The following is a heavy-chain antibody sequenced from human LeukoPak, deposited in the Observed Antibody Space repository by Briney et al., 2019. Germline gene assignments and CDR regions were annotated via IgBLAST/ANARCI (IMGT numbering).Heavy chain of an antibody. J-gene: IGHJ4*02. CDR2: INHSGST. CDR1: GGSFSGYY. Sequence: SETLSLTCAVYGGSFSGYYWSWIRQPPGKGLEWIGEINHSGSTNYNPSLKSRVTISVDTSKNQFSLKLSSVTAADTAVYYCARWLGAIDYWGQGTLVTVSS. D-gene: IGHD3-10*01. V-gene: IGHV4-34*01. CDR3: ARWLGAIDY.